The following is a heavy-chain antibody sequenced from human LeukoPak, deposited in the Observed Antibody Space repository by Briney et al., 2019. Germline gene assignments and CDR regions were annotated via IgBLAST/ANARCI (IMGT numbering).Heavy chain of an antibody. CDR2: IVSDGRTT. D-gene: IGHD5-12*01. Sequence: GGSLRLSCAASGFIFSDYAMTWVRQAPGKGLEWVSYIVSDGRTTNYADSVKGRFTISRDNAKNTLYLQMNSLRAEDTAVYYCARDRGYTQDYWGQGTLVTVSS. V-gene: IGHV3-74*01. CDR3: ARDRGYTQDY. CDR1: GFIFSDYA. J-gene: IGHJ4*02.